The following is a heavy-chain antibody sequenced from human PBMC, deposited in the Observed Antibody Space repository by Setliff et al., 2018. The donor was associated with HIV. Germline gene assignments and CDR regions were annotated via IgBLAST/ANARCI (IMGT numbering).Heavy chain of an antibody. J-gene: IGHJ6*02. D-gene: IGHD3-22*01. CDR3: ARGPRITLIEVVTSDYYYGMDV. Sequence: PSETLSLTCTVSGGSISSGGYYWSWIRQHPGKGLEWIGYIYYTGSTYYNPSLKSRVTISVDTSKNQFSLKLSSVTAADTAVYYCARGPRITLIEVVTSDYYYGMDVWGQGTTVTVS. V-gene: IGHV4-31*03. CDR2: IYYTGST. CDR1: GGSISSGGYY.